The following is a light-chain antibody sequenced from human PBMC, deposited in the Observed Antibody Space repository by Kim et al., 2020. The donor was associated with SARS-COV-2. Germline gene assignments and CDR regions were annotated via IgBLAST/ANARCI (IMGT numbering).Light chain of an antibody. J-gene: IGLJ3*02. Sequence: QSALTQPASVSGSPGQSITISCTGTSSDVGGYNFVSWYHQYPGKAPKLMILEVSNRPSGISNRFSGSKSGNTASLTISGLQAEDEADYYCCSYSGTIRVFGGGTQLTVL. CDR1: SSDVGGYNF. CDR2: EVS. V-gene: IGLV2-14*01. CDR3: CSYSGTIRV.